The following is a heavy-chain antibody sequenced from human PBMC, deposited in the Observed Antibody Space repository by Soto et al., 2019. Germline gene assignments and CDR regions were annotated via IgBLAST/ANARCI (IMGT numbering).Heavy chain of an antibody. CDR3: VTTRTHYYYYGMDV. Sequence: PVGSLRLSCSASGFTFSRYAMHWVRQAPGKGLEYVSAISSNGGSTYYADSVKGRFSISRDNSKNTLYLQMSSLRAEDTAVYYCVTTRTHYYYYGMDVWGRGTTVTVSS. CDR2: ISSNGGST. J-gene: IGHJ6*02. V-gene: IGHV3-64D*06. CDR1: GFTFSRYA.